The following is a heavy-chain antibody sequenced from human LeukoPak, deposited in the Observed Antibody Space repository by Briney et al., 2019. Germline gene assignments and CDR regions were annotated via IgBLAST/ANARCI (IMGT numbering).Heavy chain of an antibody. CDR1: GGSISSYY. Sequence: PSETLSLTCTVSGGSISSYYWTWIRQPPGQGLEWIGYVDHTESTNFNPSLNGRVSISRDTTNNLFSLRLRSVTAADTAVYFCARGRVSSSTWYSTYYYYFYMDVWGKGTTVTVSS. CDR2: VDHTEST. J-gene: IGHJ6*03. CDR3: ARGRVSSSTWYSTYYYYFYMDV. V-gene: IGHV4-59*01. D-gene: IGHD1-1*01.